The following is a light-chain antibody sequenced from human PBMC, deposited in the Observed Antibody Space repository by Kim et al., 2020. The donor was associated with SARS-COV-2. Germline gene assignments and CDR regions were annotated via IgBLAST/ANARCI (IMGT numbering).Light chain of an antibody. Sequence: GQRVTISCSGSSSNIGFSPVSWYQHLPGTAPELLIYGNDQRPSGVPGRFSGSKSGTSASLAISGLQSRDEGDYCCATWDDTLSGRVFGGGTQLTVL. CDR3: ATWDDTLSGRV. CDR1: SSNIGFSP. V-gene: IGLV1-44*01. J-gene: IGLJ3*02. CDR2: GND.